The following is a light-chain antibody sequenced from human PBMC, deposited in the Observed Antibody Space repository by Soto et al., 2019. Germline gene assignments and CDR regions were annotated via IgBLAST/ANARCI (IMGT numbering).Light chain of an antibody. Sequence: EIVLTQSPGTLSLSPGERANLSCRASQSVSSYLAWYQQKPGQAPRLLIYDASTRATGISARFSGSGSGTDFTLTISSLEPEDFAMYYCQQRSNWPVTFGQGTKVEVK. J-gene: IGKJ1*01. CDR1: QSVSSY. CDR2: DAS. CDR3: QQRSNWPVT. V-gene: IGKV3-11*01.